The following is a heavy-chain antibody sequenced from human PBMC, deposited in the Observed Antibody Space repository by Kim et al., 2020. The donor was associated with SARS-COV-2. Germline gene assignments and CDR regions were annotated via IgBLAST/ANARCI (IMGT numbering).Heavy chain of an antibody. CDR3: ERDLSELGVDY. J-gene: IGHJ4*02. V-gene: IGHV3-66*01. Sequence: STFYEDSVKARFTISRDNSKNTLYLQMNSLRAEDTAVYYCERDLSELGVDYWGQGTLVTVSS. CDR2: ST. D-gene: IGHD3-16*01.